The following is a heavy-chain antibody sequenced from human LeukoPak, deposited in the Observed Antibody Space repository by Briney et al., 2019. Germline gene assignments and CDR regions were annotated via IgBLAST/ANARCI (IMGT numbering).Heavy chain of an antibody. V-gene: IGHV5-51*01. D-gene: IGHD3-10*01. CDR3: ARPRFVVRGSYYFDY. Sequence: GESLKISCKGSGYNFTSYWIGWVRQMPGKGLEWMGIVDPGDSDTRYSPTFQGQVTISADKSISTAYLQWSSLKASDTAMYYCARPRFVVRGSYYFDYWGQGTLVTVSS. CDR1: GYNFTSYW. CDR2: VDPGDSDT. J-gene: IGHJ4*02.